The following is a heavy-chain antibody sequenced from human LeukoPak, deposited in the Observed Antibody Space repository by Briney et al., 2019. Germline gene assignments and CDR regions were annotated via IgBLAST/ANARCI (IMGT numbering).Heavy chain of an antibody. CDR3: ASSPNRAFDI. Sequence: PSKTLSLTCAVYGGSFSGYYWSWIRQPPGKGLEWIGEINHSGSTNYNPSLKSRVTISVDTSKNQFSLKLSSVTAADTAVYYCASSPNRAFDIWGQGTMVTVSS. J-gene: IGHJ3*02. CDR1: GGSFSGYY. V-gene: IGHV4-34*01. CDR2: INHSGST.